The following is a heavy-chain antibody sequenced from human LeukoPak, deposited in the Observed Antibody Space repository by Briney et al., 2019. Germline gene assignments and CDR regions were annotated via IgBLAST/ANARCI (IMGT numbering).Heavy chain of an antibody. V-gene: IGHV3-48*03. J-gene: IGHJ3*02. CDR2: ISGSDGTI. D-gene: IGHD5-12*01. CDR1: VFTFKCCE. CDR3: ARERYSGYDDAFDI. Sequence: GVPLRLSCAASVFTFKCCEVMCLPHAPGEGREGVSYISGSDGTIHYPDSVQGRFPTYRDNRNNSLYLQMDSLRAEDTAVYYCARERYSGYDDAFDIWGQGTMVTVSS.